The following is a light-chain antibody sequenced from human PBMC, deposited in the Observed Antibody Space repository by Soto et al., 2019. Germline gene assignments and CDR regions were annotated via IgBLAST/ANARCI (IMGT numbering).Light chain of an antibody. CDR1: QSVSSY. CDR3: QQRSNWPS. J-gene: IGKJ4*01. Sequence: EIVLTQSPATLSLSPGERATLSCRASQSVSSYLAWYQHKPGQAPRLLIYDASNRATGIPARFGGSGSGTDFTLTISSLEPEDFAVYYCQQRSNWPSFGGGTKVEIK. V-gene: IGKV3-11*01. CDR2: DAS.